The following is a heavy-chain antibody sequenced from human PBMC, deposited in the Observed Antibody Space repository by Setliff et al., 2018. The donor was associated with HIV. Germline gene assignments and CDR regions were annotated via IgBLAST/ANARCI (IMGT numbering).Heavy chain of an antibody. Sequence: SVKVSCKVSGGTFTRNCISWVRQAPGQGLEWMGGIPPFFDTANYAQKFQGRVTITADESTSTVHMELSSLTSEDTAVYYCARDKTPIFGVVIATNWFDPWGQGTLVTVSS. J-gene: IGHJ5*02. CDR1: GGTFTRNC. D-gene: IGHD3-3*01. CDR2: IPPFFDTA. V-gene: IGHV1-69*13. CDR3: ARDKTPIFGVVIATNWFDP.